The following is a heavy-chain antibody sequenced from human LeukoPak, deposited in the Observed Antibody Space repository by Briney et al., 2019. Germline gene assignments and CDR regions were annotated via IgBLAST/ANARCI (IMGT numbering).Heavy chain of an antibody. CDR1: GFTFSSYW. CDR2: IKQGGSET. J-gene: IGHJ4*02. Sequence: GGSLRLSCAASGFTFSSYWMSWVRQAPGKGLEWVANIKQGGSETYYVDSVKGRFTISRDNAKSSLYLQMNSLRAEDTAVYYCARTLVRGPHDYWGQGTLVTVSS. D-gene: IGHD3-10*01. V-gene: IGHV3-7*04. CDR3: ARTLVRGPHDY.